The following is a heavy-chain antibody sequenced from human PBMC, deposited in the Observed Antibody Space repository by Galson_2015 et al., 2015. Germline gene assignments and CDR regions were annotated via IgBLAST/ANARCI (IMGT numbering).Heavy chain of an antibody. CDR1: GGSISSYY. J-gene: IGHJ4*02. D-gene: IGHD3-22*01. CDR3: ARVVSGYYYFDY. V-gene: IGHV4-59*01. CDR2: IYYSGST. Sequence: ETLSLTCTVSGGSISSYYWSWIRQPPGKGLEWIGYIYYSGSTNYNPSLKSRVTISVDTSKNQFSLKLSSVTAADTAVYYCARVVSGYYYFDYWGQGTLVTVSS.